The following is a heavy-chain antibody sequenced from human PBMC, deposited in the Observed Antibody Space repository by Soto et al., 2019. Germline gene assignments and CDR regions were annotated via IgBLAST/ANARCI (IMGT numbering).Heavy chain of an antibody. Sequence: PSETVSLTXAVYGGSFSGYYWSWIRQPPGKGLEWIGEINHSGSTNYNPSLKSRVTISVDTSKNQFSLKLSSVTAADTAVYYCARGSMIVVVTRIDYWGQGTLVTVSS. J-gene: IGHJ4*02. D-gene: IGHD3-22*01. CDR1: GGSFSGYY. CDR2: INHSGST. CDR3: ARGSMIVVVTRIDY. V-gene: IGHV4-34*01.